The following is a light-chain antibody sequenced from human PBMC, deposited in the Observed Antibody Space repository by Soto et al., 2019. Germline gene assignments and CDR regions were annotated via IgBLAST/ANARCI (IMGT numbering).Light chain of an antibody. CDR1: SRDIGVYNY. Sequence: QSALTQPASVSGSPGQSITISCTGTSRDIGVYNYVSWYQQHPGKAPKLMIYDVNNRPSGVSNRFSGSKSGNTASLTISGLQAEDVADYYCSSYTSSSTRIFGGGTKLTVL. CDR3: SSYTSSSTRI. CDR2: DVN. J-gene: IGLJ2*01. V-gene: IGLV2-14*01.